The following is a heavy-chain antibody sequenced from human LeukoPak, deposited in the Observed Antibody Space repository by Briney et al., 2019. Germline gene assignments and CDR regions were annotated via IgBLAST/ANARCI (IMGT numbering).Heavy chain of an antibody. CDR2: IHSSSGSI. CDR1: GFNFTNYN. Sequence: GGSLRLSCAASGFNFTNYNMNWVRQAPGKGLEWVSSIHSSSGSIYYADSLKGRFTISRDNAKNSLYLQMNSLRAEDTAVYYCAKDLKVAGTDYFYGMDVWGQGTTVTVSS. J-gene: IGHJ6*02. D-gene: IGHD6-13*01. V-gene: IGHV3-21*04. CDR3: AKDLKVAGTDYFYGMDV.